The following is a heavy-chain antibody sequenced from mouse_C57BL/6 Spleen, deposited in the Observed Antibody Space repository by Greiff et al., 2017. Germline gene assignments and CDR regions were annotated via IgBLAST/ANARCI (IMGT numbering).Heavy chain of an antibody. D-gene: IGHD1-1*01. V-gene: IGHV1-59*01. CDR2: IDPSDSYT. Sequence: VQLQQSGAELVRPGTSVKLSCKASGYTFTSYWMHWVKQRPGQGLEWIGVIDPSDSYTNYNQKFKGKATLTVDTSSSTAYMQLSSLTSEDSAVYYCARFVYYYGSSHWYFDVWGTGTTVTVSS. J-gene: IGHJ1*03. CDR1: GYTFTSYW. CDR3: ARFVYYYGSSHWYFDV.